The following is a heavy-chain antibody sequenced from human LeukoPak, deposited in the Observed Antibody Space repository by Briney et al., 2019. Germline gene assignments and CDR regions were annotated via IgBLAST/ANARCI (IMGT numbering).Heavy chain of an antibody. J-gene: IGHJ6*02. D-gene: IGHD5-24*01. CDR3: ARVGPQMAFYYYYGMDV. CDR1: AGALTSSY. V-gene: IGHV4-59*01. CDR2: IYYSWST. Sequence: TLSLTPTVSAGALTSSYCSSIPPPPGNGLKWIRDIYYSWSTYYNPSLKSRVTISVDTSKNQFSLKPSSVTAADTAVYYCARVGPQMAFYYYYGMDVWGQGTTVTVSS.